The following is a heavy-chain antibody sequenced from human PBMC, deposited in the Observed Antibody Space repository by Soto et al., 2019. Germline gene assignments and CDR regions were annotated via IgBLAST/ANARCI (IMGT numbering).Heavy chain of an antibody. CDR2: IDHSGST. V-gene: IGHV4-34*01. D-gene: IGHD3-16*01. CDR3: ARSPTHFNYVWGNSTY. Sequence: SETLSLTCAVFAESFSGYSWSWVRRPPGKGLEWIGEIDHSGSTNYNPSLESRITISVDTSKNQFSLKLRLVTAADTAMYYCARSPTHFNYVWGNSTYWGQGTLVTVSS. J-gene: IGHJ4*02. CDR1: AESFSGYS.